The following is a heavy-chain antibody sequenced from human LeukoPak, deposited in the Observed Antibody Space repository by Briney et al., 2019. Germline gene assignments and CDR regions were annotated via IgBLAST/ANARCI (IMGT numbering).Heavy chain of an antibody. CDR2: IKEDGSRK. CDR3: AREVPRAMNAFDI. Sequence: GGSLRLSCAASGFTFSSYWMSWVRQTPWKGLEWVANIKEDGSRKFYGGSVKGRFTISRDNAKKSLYLQMNSLRDEDTAVYYCAREVPRAMNAFDIWGQGTLVTVSS. CDR1: GFTFSSYW. D-gene: IGHD2-2*01. V-gene: IGHV3-7*01. J-gene: IGHJ3*02.